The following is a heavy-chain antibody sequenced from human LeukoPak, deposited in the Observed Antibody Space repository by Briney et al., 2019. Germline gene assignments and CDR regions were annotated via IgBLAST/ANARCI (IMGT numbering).Heavy chain of an antibody. CDR1: GGSISSYY. Sequence: SETLSLTCTVSGGSISSYYWSWLRQPAGKGLEWIGRIYTSGSTNYNPSLKSRVTMSVDTSKNQFSLKLSSVTAADTAVYYCARATPNYDFWSGYYTGHAFDIWGQGTMVTVSS. D-gene: IGHD3-3*01. J-gene: IGHJ3*02. CDR3: ARATPNYDFWSGYYTGHAFDI. CDR2: IYTSGST. V-gene: IGHV4-4*07.